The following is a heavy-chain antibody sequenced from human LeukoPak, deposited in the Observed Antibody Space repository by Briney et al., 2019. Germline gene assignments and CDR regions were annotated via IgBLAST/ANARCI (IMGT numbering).Heavy chain of an antibody. CDR1: GGSISSYY. CDR3: ARGSTVTTLDY. D-gene: IGHD4-17*01. V-gene: IGHV4-59*01. J-gene: IGHJ4*02. CDR2: IYYSVSGST. Sequence: PSETLSLTCTVSGGSISSYYWSWIRQAPGKGLEWIGYIYYSVSGSTNYNPSLKSRVTISVDTSKNQFSLKLSSVTAADTAVYYCARGSTVTTLDYWGQGTLVTVSS.